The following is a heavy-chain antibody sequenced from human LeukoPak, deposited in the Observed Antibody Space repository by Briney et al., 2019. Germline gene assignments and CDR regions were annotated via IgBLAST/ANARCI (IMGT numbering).Heavy chain of an antibody. Sequence: GGSLRLSCAASGFTFSSYVMHWVRRAPGKGLEWVAVIWYDGSNKFYADSVKGRFTISRDDSKNTLYLQMNSLRAEDTAVYYCARETTTLDYWGQGTLVTVSS. CDR2: IWYDGSNK. CDR3: ARETTTLDY. J-gene: IGHJ4*02. D-gene: IGHD1-26*01. CDR1: GFTFSSYV. V-gene: IGHV3-33*01.